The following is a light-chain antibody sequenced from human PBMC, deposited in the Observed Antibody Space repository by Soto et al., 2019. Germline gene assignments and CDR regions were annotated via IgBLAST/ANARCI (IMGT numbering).Light chain of an antibody. CDR3: CSYTTSNTRQIV. J-gene: IGLJ1*01. CDR2: DVS. Sequence: QSALTQPASVSGSPGQSITISCTXTSSDXGGYNYVSWYQQHPGKAPKFMIYDVSNRPSGVSNRFSGSKSGNTASLTISGLQAEDEADYYCCSYTTSNTRQIVFGTGTKVTVL. CDR1: SSDXGGYNY. V-gene: IGLV2-14*01.